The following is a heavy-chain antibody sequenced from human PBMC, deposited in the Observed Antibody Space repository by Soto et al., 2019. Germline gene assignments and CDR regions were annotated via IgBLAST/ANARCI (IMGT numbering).Heavy chain of an antibody. CDR3: AKDDGYTGLLSWFDP. J-gene: IGHJ5*02. CDR2: ISGSGGST. V-gene: IGHV3-23*01. Sequence: GGSLRLSCAASGFTFSSYAMSWVRQAPGKGLEWVSAISGSGGSTYYADSVKGRFTISRDNSKNTLYLQMNSLRAEDTAVYYCAKDDGYTGLLSWFDPWGQGTLVTVSS. D-gene: IGHD5-18*01. CDR1: GFTFSSYA.